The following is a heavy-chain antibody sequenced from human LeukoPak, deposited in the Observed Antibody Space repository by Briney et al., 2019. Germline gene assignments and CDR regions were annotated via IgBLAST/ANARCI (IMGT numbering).Heavy chain of an antibody. CDR2: IYYSGST. J-gene: IGHJ4*02. D-gene: IGHD2-15*01. Sequence: SETLSLTCTVSGGSISSSSYYWGWIRQPPGKGLEWIGSIYYSGSTYYNPSLKSRVTISVDTSKNQFSLKLSSVAAADTAAYYCARNIVVVVAALYYFDYWGQGTLVTVSS. V-gene: IGHV4-39*01. CDR3: ARNIVVVVAALYYFDY. CDR1: GGSISSSSYY.